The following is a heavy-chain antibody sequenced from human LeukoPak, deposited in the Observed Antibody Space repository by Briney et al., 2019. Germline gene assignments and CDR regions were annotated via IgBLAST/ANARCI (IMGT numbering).Heavy chain of an antibody. CDR2: IIPIFGTA. CDR3: AKDGDYYNSYYGMDV. D-gene: IGHD4-17*01. Sequence: SVKVSCKASGGTFSSYAISRVRQAPGQGLEWMGGIIPIFGTANYAQKFQGRVTITADESTSTAYMELSSLRSEDTAVYYCAKDGDYYNSYYGMDVWGQGTTVTVSS. J-gene: IGHJ6*02. CDR1: GGTFSSYA. V-gene: IGHV1-69*13.